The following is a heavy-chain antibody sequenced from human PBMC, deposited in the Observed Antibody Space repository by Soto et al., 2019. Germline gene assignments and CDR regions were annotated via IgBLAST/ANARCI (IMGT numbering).Heavy chain of an antibody. J-gene: IGHJ4*02. CDR1: GGSISSGGYY. V-gene: IGHV4-31*03. CDR2: IYYSGST. CDR3: ARKACRDGCFGY. Sequence: QVQLQESGPGLVKPSQTLSLTCTVSGGSISSGGYYWSWIRQHPGKGLEWIGYIYYSGSTYYNPSLKGRVNISGDPSKNQFSLKVGSVTAAGTAVYFRARKACRDGCFGYWGQGTLVNVSS.